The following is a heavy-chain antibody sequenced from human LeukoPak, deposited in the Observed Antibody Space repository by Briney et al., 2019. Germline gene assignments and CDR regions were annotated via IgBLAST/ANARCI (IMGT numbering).Heavy chain of an antibody. V-gene: IGHV4-34*01. J-gene: IGHJ4*02. CDR3: ARGGGERFLEWLLSFDY. CDR1: GGSFSGYY. D-gene: IGHD3-3*01. CDR2: INHSGST. Sequence: SETLSLTCAVYGGSFSGYYWSWIRQPPGKGPEWIGEINHSGSTNYNPSLKSRVTISVDTSKSQFSLKLSPVTAADTAVYYCARGGGERFLEWLLSFDYWGQGTLVTVSS.